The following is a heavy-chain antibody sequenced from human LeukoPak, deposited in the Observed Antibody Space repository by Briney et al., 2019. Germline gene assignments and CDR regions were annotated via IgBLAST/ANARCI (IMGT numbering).Heavy chain of an antibody. D-gene: IGHD3-3*01. Sequence: SETLSLTCAVYGGSFSGYYWSWIRQPPGKGLEWIGEINHSGSTNYNPSLKSRVTISVDTSKNQFSLKLSSVTAADTAVYYCATEYYDFWSGYHQVFDYWGQGTLVTVSS. CDR2: INHSGST. CDR1: GGSFSGYY. V-gene: IGHV4-34*01. J-gene: IGHJ4*02. CDR3: ATEYYDFWSGYHQVFDY.